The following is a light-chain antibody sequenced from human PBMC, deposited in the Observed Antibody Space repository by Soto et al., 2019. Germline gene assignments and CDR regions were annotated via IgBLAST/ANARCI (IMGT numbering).Light chain of an antibody. CDR1: SSDVGGYNY. Sequence: QSALTQPASVSGSPGQSITISCTGTSSDVGGYNYVSWYQQHPGKAPKLMIYEVSNRPSGVSNRFSGSKSGNTASLTISGLQAEDEADCYCSSYTSSSTRVFGGGTQLTVL. V-gene: IGLV2-14*01. CDR3: SSYTSSSTRV. J-gene: IGLJ3*02. CDR2: EVS.